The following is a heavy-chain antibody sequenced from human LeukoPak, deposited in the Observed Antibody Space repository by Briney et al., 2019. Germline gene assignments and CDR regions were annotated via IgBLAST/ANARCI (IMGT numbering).Heavy chain of an antibody. CDR1: GGSFSGYY. CDR2: INHSGST. CDR3: ARDNSAERGQQLAN. D-gene: IGHD6-13*01. V-gene: IGHV4-34*01. Sequence: SETLSLTCAVYGGSFSGYYWSWIRQPPGKGLEWIGEINHSGSTNYNPSLKSRVTISVDTSKNQFSLKLSSVTAADTAVYYCARDNSAERGQQLANWGQGTLVTVSS. J-gene: IGHJ4*02.